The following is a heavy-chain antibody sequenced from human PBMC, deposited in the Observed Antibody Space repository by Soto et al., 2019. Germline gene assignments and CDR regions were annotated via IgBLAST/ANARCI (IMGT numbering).Heavy chain of an antibody. CDR2: IYKTGST. CDR3: ARDRIQFSVDV. J-gene: IGHJ6*02. D-gene: IGHD5-18*01. V-gene: IGHV4-31*03. Sequence: SETLSLTCSVSGGSINSGGHYWSWIRQHPGKGLEWIGHIYKTGSTNFNPSLKDRLTISIDTSKNQFSLSLRSVADADTAVYYCARDRIQFSVDVWGQGTTVTVSS. CDR1: GGSINSGGHY.